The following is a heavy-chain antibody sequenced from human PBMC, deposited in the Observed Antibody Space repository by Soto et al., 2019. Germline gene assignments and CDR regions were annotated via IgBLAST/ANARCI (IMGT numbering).Heavy chain of an antibody. CDR2: IYYSGST. CDR3: ARDLVLYGSGSSPHYYYYGMDV. J-gene: IGHJ6*02. D-gene: IGHD3-10*01. Sequence: SETLSLTSTVSGGSISSGDYYWSWIRQPPGKGLEWIGYIYYSGSTYYNPSLKSRVTISVDTSKNQFSLKLSSVTAADTAVYYCARDLVLYGSGSSPHYYYYGMDVWGQGTTVTSP. V-gene: IGHV4-30-4*01. CDR1: GGSISSGDYY.